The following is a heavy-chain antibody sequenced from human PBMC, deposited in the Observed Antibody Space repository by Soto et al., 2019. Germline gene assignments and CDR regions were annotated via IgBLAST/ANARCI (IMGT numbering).Heavy chain of an antibody. J-gene: IGHJ5*02. V-gene: IGHV3-33*01. CDR3: ARDGMRSQNTWFDP. D-gene: IGHD2-8*01. CDR2: IWYDGSNK. CDR1: GFTFSSYG. Sequence: GGSLRLSCAASGFTFSSYGMHWVRQAPGKGLEWVAVIWYDGSNKYYADSVKGRFTISRDNSKNTLYLQMNSLRAEDTAVYYCARDGMRSQNTWFDPWGQGTLVTVSS.